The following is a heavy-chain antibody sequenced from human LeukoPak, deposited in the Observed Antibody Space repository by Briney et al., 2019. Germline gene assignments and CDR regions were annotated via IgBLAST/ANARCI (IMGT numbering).Heavy chain of an antibody. CDR3: ARHLAVAGTGDY. D-gene: IGHD6-19*01. CDR1: GGSISSSSYY. V-gene: IGHV4-39*01. J-gene: IGHJ4*02. CDR2: IYYSGST. Sequence: SETLSLTCTVSGGSISSSSYYWGWIRQPPGKGLEWVGSIYYSGSTYYNPSRNSRATISVDTSNNQSSLKLSSVTAADTAVYYCARHLAVAGTGDYWGQGTLVTVSS.